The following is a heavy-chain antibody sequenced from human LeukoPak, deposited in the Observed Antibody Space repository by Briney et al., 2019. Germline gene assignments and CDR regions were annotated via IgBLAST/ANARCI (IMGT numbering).Heavy chain of an antibody. J-gene: IGHJ5*02. D-gene: IGHD4-17*01. CDR1: GGSFSGYY. V-gene: IGHV4-34*01. CDR2: INHSGST. Sequence: SETLSLTCAVYGGSFSGYYWSWIRQPPGKGLEWIGEINHSGSTNYNPSLKSRVTISVDTSKNQFSLKLSSVTAADTAVYYCVRAGDYGDYVGWFDPWGQGTLVTASS. CDR3: VRAGDYGDYVGWFDP.